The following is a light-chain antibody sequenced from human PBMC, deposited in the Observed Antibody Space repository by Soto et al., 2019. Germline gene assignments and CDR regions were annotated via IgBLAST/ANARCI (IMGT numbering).Light chain of an antibody. CDR3: QQYNNWPT. Sequence: DVQVTQSPSSLSASVGDRVTITCRASQNINNYLNWYQQKPGRAPKLLIYDASNLEAGVPSRFRGSGSGTDFTFTISRLQPEDIATYYCQQYNNWPTFGQGTKVDI. J-gene: IGKJ1*01. CDR1: QNINNY. CDR2: DAS. V-gene: IGKV1-33*01.